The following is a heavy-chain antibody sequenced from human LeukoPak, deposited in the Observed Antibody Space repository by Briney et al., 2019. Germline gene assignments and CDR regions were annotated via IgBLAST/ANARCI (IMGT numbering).Heavy chain of an antibody. D-gene: IGHD4-17*01. CDR1: GVTFSSYA. J-gene: IGHJ6*04. V-gene: IGHV1-69*06. CDR3: ARPAVTTRDYYYYGMDV. CDR2: ITPIFGTA. Sequence: ASVKVSCKASGVTFSSYAISWVRQAPGQGLEWMGGITPIFGTANYAQKFQGRVTITPDKSTSTAYMELSSLRTEDTAVYYCARPAVTTRDYYYYGMDVWGKGTTVTVSS.